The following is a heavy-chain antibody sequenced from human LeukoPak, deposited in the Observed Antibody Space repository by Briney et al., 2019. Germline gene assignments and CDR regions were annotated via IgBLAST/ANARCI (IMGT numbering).Heavy chain of an antibody. V-gene: IGHV3-7*01. Sequence: PGGSPRLSCAASGFTFNNYWMSWVRQAPGKGLEWVANIKQDGSEKYYVDSVKGRFTISRDNAKTSLYLQMNSLRAEDTAVYYCARHIGTYYDYWGQGTLVTVS. CDR3: ARHIGTYYDY. J-gene: IGHJ4*02. CDR1: GFTFNNYW. CDR2: IKQDGSEK. D-gene: IGHD2-21*01.